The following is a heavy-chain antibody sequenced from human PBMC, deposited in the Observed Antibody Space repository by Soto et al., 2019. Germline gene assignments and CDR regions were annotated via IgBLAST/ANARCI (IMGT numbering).Heavy chain of an antibody. V-gene: IGHV1-18*01. CDR2: ISAYNGNT. D-gene: IGHD5-18*01. CDR1: GYTFTSYG. CDR3: ARDGEYSYGYLRAMDC. Sequence: ASVNVSCKASGYTFTSYGISWVRQAPGQGLEWMGWISAYNGNTNYAQKLQGRVTMTTDTSTSTAYMELRSLRSDDTAVYYCARDGEYSYGYLRAMDCWGQGTLVTVSS. J-gene: IGHJ4*02.